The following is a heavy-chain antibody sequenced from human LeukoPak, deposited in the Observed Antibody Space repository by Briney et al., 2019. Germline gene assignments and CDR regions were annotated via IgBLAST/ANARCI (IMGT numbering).Heavy chain of an antibody. CDR1: GGTFSSYA. J-gene: IGHJ2*01. CDR2: IIPIFGTA. CDR3: ASSRPSSPRPYWYFDL. Sequence: GASVKVSCKASGGTFSSYAISWVRQAPGQGLEWMGGIIPIFGTANYAQKFQGRVTITADESTSTAYMELSSLRSEDTAVYYCASSRPSSPRPYWYFDLWGRGTLVTVSS. V-gene: IGHV1-69*13. D-gene: IGHD2-2*01.